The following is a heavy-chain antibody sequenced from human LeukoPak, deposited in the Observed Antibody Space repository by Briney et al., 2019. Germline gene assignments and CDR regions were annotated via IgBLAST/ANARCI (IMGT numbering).Heavy chain of an antibody. V-gene: IGHV3-30-3*01. CDR1: GFVFKNFA. CDR3: AKDRTTHVEAFDV. J-gene: IGHJ3*01. D-gene: IGHD1-1*01. CDR2: TTFDGNSQ. Sequence: PGGSLRLSCVASGFVFKNFAMHWVRQAPGKGLEWVADTTFDGNSQYYADSVRGRFTVSRDNSNNMFYLEMTGLTEEDTARYFCAKDRTTHVEAFDVWGQGTLVIVSS.